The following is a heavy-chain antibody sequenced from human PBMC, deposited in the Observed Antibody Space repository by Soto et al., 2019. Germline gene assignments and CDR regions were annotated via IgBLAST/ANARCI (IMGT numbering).Heavy chain of an antibody. CDR1: GGTFSSYA. J-gene: IGHJ6*02. V-gene: IGHV1-69*13. D-gene: IGHD2-2*01. Sequence: SVKVSCKASGGTFSSYAISWVRQAPGQGLEWMGGIIPIFGTANYAQKSQGRVTITADESTSTAYMELSSLRSEDTAVYYCASILGYCSSTSCPYGMDVWGQGTTVTVSS. CDR2: IIPIFGTA. CDR3: ASILGYCSSTSCPYGMDV.